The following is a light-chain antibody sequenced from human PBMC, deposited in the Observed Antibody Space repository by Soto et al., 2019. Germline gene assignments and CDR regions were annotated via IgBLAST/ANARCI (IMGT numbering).Light chain of an antibody. V-gene: IGKV3-15*01. CDR3: QQYNNWPRT. CDR1: QSVSSN. Sequence: EIVMTQSPAALSVSPGESATLSCRASQSVSSNLAWYQQKPGQAPRLLIYAASTRATGIPARFSGSGSGTEFTLTISSLRSEDFAVYYCQQYNNWPRTFGQGTKVEIK. J-gene: IGKJ1*01. CDR2: AAS.